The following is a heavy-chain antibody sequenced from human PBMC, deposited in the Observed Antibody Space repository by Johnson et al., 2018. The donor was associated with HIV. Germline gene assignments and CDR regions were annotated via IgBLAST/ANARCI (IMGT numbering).Heavy chain of an antibody. CDR3: ARDYGDYAHDAFDI. D-gene: IGHD4-17*01. CDR2: IYSGGST. CDR1: GFTVSSNY. J-gene: IGHJ3*02. V-gene: IGHV3-66*02. Sequence: VQLVESEGGLVQPGGSLRLSCAASGFTVSSNYMSWVRQAPGKGLEWVSVIYSGGSTYYADYVKGRFTISRDNSKNTLYLQMNSLRAEDTAVYYCARDYGDYAHDAFDIWGQGTMLTVSS.